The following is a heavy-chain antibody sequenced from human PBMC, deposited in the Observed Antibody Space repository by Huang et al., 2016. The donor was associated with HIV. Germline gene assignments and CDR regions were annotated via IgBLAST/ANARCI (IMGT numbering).Heavy chain of an antibody. V-gene: IGHV3-7*01. CDR2: IKKDESEK. J-gene: IGHJ6*02. Sequence: VESGGRLVQPGGSIRLSCVGSTFSFGAYWMSWVRQTPGKGCEWVANIKKDESEKYYVESVKGRFNISRDNAKKILFLQMDNVRVEDTATYYCATKTGAMDIWGQGTAVTVS. CDR1: TFSFGAYW. CDR3: ATKTGAMDI. D-gene: IGHD1-7*01.